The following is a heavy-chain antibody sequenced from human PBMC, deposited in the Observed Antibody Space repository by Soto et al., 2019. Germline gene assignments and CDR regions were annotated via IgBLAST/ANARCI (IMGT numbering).Heavy chain of an antibody. CDR2: IYYSGST. CDR3: ARERRGYDILTGYYNDY. D-gene: IGHD3-9*01. Sequence: SETLSLTCTVSGGSISSSSYYWGWIRQPPGKGLEWIGSIYYSGSTYYNPSLKSRVTISVDTSKNQFSLKLSSVTAADTAVYYCARERRGYDILTGYYNDYWGQGTLVTVSS. CDR1: GGSISSSSYY. V-gene: IGHV4-39*02. J-gene: IGHJ4*02.